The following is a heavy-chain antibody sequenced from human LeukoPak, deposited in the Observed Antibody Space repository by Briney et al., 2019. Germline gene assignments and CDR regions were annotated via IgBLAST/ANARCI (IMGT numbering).Heavy chain of an antibody. V-gene: IGHV4-30-4*01. J-gene: IGHJ4*02. D-gene: IGHD6-13*01. Sequence: PSETLSLTCTVSGGSISSGDYYWSWIRQPPGKGLEWIGYIYYSGSTYYNPSLKSRVTISVDTSKNQFSLKLSSVTAADTAVYYCARVHREPVGTGFDYWGQGTLVTVSS. CDR2: IYYSGST. CDR1: GGSISSGDYY. CDR3: ARVHREPVGTGFDY.